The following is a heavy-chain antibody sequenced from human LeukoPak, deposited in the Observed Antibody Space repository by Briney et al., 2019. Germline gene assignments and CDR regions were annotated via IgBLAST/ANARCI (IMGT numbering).Heavy chain of an antibody. CDR2: IYTTGAT. Sequence: PSETLSLTCTVSGGSIRSYFWGWVRQPAGKGLEWIGRIYTTGATFYNPSLKTRLTMSIDTSKNQISLRLTSVVAADTAVYYCARQGYTASYYFLDYWSQGTLVTVSS. J-gene: IGHJ4*02. CDR1: GGSIRSYF. D-gene: IGHD1-26*01. V-gene: IGHV4-4*07. CDR3: ARQGYTASYYFLDY.